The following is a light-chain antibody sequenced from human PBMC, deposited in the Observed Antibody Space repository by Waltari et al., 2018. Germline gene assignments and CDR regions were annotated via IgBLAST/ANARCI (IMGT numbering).Light chain of an antibody. V-gene: IGKV3-11*01. Sequence: ESVLTQSPATLSLSPGERATLSCRASQSVRSYLAWYQQKPGQAPRLLIYDASNRATGIPARCSGSGSGTDFTLTISSLEPEDVAVYYCQQRSNWPLTFGGGTKVEI. CDR3: QQRSNWPLT. CDR1: QSVRSY. J-gene: IGKJ4*01. CDR2: DAS.